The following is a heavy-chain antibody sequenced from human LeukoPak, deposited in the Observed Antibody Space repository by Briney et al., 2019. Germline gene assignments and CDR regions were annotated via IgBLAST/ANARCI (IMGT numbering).Heavy chain of an antibody. CDR3: ARISTVTTTKRRDY. Sequence: ASVKVSCKASGYTFTSNYMHWVRQAPGQGLEWMGIINPSGGSTSYAQKFQGRVTISVDTSKNQFSLKLSSVTAADTAVYYCARISTVTTTKRRDYWGQGTLVTVSS. D-gene: IGHD4-11*01. CDR2: INPSGGST. J-gene: IGHJ4*02. CDR1: GYTFTSNY. V-gene: IGHV1-46*01.